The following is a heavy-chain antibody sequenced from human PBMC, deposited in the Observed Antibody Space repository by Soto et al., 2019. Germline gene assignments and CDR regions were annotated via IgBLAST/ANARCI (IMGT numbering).Heavy chain of an antibody. V-gene: IGHV4-59*05. CDR1: GGSISSCD. CDR3: ARHVPISHGAFDI. J-gene: IGHJ3*02. Sequence: SETLSLTWTVSGGSISSCDWSWIRQPPGKGLEWIGSIYYSGSTYYNPSLKSRVTISVDTSKNQFSLKLSSVTAADTAVYYCARHVPISHGAFDIWGQGTMVTVSS. D-gene: IGHD2-2*01. CDR2: IYYSGST.